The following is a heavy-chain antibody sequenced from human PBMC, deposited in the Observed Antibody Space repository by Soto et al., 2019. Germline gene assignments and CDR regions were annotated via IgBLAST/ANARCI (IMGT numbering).Heavy chain of an antibody. D-gene: IGHD6-13*01. V-gene: IGHV1-24*01. CDR3: ATVSYSSSWFFQH. CDR2: FDPEDGET. CDR1: GYTLNELS. J-gene: IGHJ1*01. Sequence: ASVEVCCKVSGYTLNELSMHWVRQSPGKGLEWMGGFDPEDGETIYAQKFQGRVTMTEDTSTDTAYMELSSLRSEDTAVYYCATVSYSSSWFFQHWGQGTLVTVSS.